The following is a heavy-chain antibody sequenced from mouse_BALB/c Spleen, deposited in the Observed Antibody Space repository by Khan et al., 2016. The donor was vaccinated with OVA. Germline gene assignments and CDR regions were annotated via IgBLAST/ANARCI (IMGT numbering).Heavy chain of an antibody. V-gene: IGHV1-4*01. CDR2: INPRSG. Sequence: VKLVESGAELARPGASVKMSCKASGYTFTSHTMHWIKQRPGQGLEWIGYINPRSGYNQKLNDKATLTADISSRTANMQLSSLTSEASAVYSCARRTAECAFDYWGQGTSVTVSS. D-gene: IGHD1-2*01. CDR1: GYTFTSHT. J-gene: IGHJ4*01. CDR3: ARRTAECAFDY.